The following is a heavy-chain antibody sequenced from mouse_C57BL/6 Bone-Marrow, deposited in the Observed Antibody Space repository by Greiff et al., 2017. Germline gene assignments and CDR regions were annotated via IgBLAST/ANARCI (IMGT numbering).Heavy chain of an antibody. V-gene: IGHV3-6*01. D-gene: IGHD2-4*01. Sequence: EVQLQESGPGLVKPSQSLSLTCSVTGYSITSGYYWNWIRQFPGNKLEWMGYISYDGSNNYNPSLKNRISITRDTSKNQFFLKLNSVTTEDTATYDCTSSFYYDYEGRFAYWGQGTLVTVSA. CDR2: ISYDGSN. J-gene: IGHJ3*01. CDR1: GYSITSGYY. CDR3: TSSFYYDYEGRFAY.